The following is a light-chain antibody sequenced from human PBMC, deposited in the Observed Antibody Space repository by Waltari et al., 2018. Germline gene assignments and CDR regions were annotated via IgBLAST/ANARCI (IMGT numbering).Light chain of an antibody. Sequence: DVVMTQSPSSLPVTLGQPASMSCRSSQTLIYTDGNTYLSWFLQRPGQSPRRLIYKVSDRDPGVPDRFRGSGSGTDFTLRIKKVEAEDVGVYYCMQGTHWPWTFGQGTKMEIE. CDR3: MQGTHWPWT. J-gene: IGKJ1*01. CDR2: KVS. V-gene: IGKV2-30*01. CDR1: QTLIYTDGNTY.